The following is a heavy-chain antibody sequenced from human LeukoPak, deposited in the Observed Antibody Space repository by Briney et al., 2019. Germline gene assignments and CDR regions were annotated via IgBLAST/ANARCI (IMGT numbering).Heavy chain of an antibody. D-gene: IGHD3-3*01. CDR1: GGSISSYF. V-gene: IGHV4-59*12. CDR2: IYYSGST. Sequence: SETLSLTCTVSGGSISSYFWSWIRQPPGKGLEWIGYIYYSGSTNYNPSLKSRVTISVDTSRNQFSLKLSSVTAADTAVYYCAREGYDFWSGYLFDYWGQGTLVTVSS. J-gene: IGHJ4*02. CDR3: AREGYDFWSGYLFDY.